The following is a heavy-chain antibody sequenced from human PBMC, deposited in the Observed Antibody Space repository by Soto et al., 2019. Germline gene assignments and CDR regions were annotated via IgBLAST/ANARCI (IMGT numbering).Heavy chain of an antibody. CDR1: GGSISSGGYS. J-gene: IGHJ3*02. V-gene: IGHV4-30-2*01. Sequence: QLQLQESGSGLVKPSQTLSLTCAVSGGSISSGGYSWSWIRQPPGKGLEWIGYIYHSGSTYYNPSLKSRVTISVDRSKNQFSLQLSSVTAADTAVYYCARDHYGDYGVFDAFDIWGQGTMVTVSS. CDR3: ARDHYGDYGVFDAFDI. CDR2: IYHSGST. D-gene: IGHD4-17*01.